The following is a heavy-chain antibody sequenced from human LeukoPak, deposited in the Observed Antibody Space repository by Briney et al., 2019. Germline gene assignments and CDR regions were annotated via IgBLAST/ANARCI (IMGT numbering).Heavy chain of an antibody. J-gene: IGHJ4*02. V-gene: IGHV3-49*04. Sequence: QPGGFLRLSWTASGYTFGDYAMSWVRQAPGKGLEWVGFIRSKAYGGTTEYAASLKGRFTISRDDSKSIAYLQMNSLKTEDTAVYYCTRVPRTTVAKYYFDYWGQGTLVTVSS. CDR3: TRVPRTTVAKYYFDY. CDR1: GYTFGDYA. D-gene: IGHD4-17*01. CDR2: IRSKAYGGTT.